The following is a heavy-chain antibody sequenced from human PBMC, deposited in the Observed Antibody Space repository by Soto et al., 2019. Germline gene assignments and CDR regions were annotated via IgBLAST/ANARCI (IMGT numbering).Heavy chain of an antibody. CDR1: GYTFTSYG. Sequence: QVQLVQSGAEVKKPGASVKVSCKASGYTFTSYGISWVRQAPGQGLEWMGWISAYNGNTNYAQKLQGRVTMTTDTXTXXAYMELRSLRSDDTAVYYCARALNGDGPSLRHFDYWGQGTLVTVSS. CDR3: ARALNGDGPSLRHFDY. V-gene: IGHV1-18*01. CDR2: ISAYNGNT. J-gene: IGHJ4*02. D-gene: IGHD2-8*01.